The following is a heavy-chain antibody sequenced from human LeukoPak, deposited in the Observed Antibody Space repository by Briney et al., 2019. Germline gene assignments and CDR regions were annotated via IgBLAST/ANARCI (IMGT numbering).Heavy chain of an antibody. J-gene: IGHJ3*02. CDR1: GGSISSGDYY. V-gene: IGHV4-30-4*01. CDR3: ARDQLRNDAFDI. Sequence: SQTLSLTCTVSGGSISSGDYYWSWIRQPPRRGLEWIGYIYYSGSTYYNPSLKSRVTISVDTSKNQFSLKLSSVTAADTAVYYCARDQLRNDAFDIWGQGTMVTVSS. CDR2: IYYSGST. D-gene: IGHD1-26*01.